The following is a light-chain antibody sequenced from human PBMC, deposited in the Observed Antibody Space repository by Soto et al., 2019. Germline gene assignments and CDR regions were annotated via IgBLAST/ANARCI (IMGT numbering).Light chain of an antibody. CDR2: KAS. V-gene: IGKV1-5*03. CDR1: RSISSW. CDR3: QHYNSSPWT. J-gene: IGKJ1*01. Sequence: DIQMTQSPSTLSASVGDRVTVTCRASRSISSWVAWYQQKPGKAPKLLIYKASALESGVPSRFSGSGSGTEFPLTISSLQPDDFATYYCQHYNSSPWTFGQGTKVEVK.